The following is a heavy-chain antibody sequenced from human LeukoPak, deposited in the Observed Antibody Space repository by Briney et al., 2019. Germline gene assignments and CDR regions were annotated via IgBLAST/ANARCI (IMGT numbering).Heavy chain of an antibody. CDR1: GGSINNYY. CDR2: VYNSGST. Sequence: SETLSLTCSVSGGSINNYYWTWIRQPPGKGLEWIGYVYNSGSTNYNPSLKSRVTISIDTSKNQFSLKLSSVTAADTAVYYCARVMGAAGIEYWGQGTLVTVSS. V-gene: IGHV4-4*08. J-gene: IGHJ4*02. D-gene: IGHD6-13*01. CDR3: ARVMGAAGIEY.